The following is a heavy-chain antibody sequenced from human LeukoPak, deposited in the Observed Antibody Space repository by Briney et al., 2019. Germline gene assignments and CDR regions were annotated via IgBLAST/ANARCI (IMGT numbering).Heavy chain of an antibody. Sequence: SETLSLTCAVYGGSLSGDYWSWIRQPPGKGLEWIGEINHGGNTNYNPSLESRASLPVDTSRNQISLRLSSVTAADTAVYYCARGFGNVRGVTWGQGTLVTVSS. CDR1: GGSLSGDY. CDR2: INHGGNT. V-gene: IGHV4-34*01. J-gene: IGHJ5*02. D-gene: IGHD3-16*01. CDR3: ARGFGNVRGVT.